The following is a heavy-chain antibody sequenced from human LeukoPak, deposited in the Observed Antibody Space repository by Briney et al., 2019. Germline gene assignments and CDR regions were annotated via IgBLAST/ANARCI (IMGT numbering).Heavy chain of an antibody. CDR3: SSDRVLLEYRGYDFGY. Sequence: SQTLSLTCTVSGGSISIYYWSWIRQPPGKGLDWIGLIYTSGSTNYNPALESRVTISADTSQSQFSLKLTSVTAADTALYYCSSDRVLLEYRGYDFGYWGQGTLVTVSS. CDR1: GGSISIYY. J-gene: IGHJ4*02. D-gene: IGHD5-12*01. CDR2: IYTSGST. V-gene: IGHV4-4*07.